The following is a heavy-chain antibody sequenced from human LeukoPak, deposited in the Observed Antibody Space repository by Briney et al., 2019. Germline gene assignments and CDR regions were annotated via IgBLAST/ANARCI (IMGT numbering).Heavy chain of an antibody. D-gene: IGHD5-12*01. CDR1: GGSFSGYY. Sequence: SETLSLTCAVYGGSFSGYYWSWIRQPPGKGPEWIGEINHSGSTNYNPSLKSRVTISVDTSKNQFSLKLSSVTAADTAVYYCARGGERWLQLRYFQHWGQGTLVTVSS. J-gene: IGHJ1*01. CDR3: ARGGERWLQLRYFQH. CDR2: INHSGST. V-gene: IGHV4-34*01.